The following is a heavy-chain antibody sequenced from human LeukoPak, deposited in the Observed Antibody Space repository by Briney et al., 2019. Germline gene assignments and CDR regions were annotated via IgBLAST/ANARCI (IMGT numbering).Heavy chain of an antibody. CDR1: GGSISSGGYY. V-gene: IGHV4-31*03. D-gene: IGHD1-26*01. CDR3: ARRALVGATAIDAFDI. CDR2: IYYSGST. Sequence: SQTLSLTCTVSGGSISSGGYYWSWIRQHPGKGLEWIGYIYYSGSTNYNPSLKSRVTISVDTSRNQFSLRLSSVTAADTAVYFCARRALVGATAIDAFDIWGQGTMVTVSS. J-gene: IGHJ3*02.